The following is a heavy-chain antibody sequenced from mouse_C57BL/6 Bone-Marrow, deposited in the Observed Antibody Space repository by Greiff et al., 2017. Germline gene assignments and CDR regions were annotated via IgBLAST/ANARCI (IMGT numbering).Heavy chain of an antibody. V-gene: IGHV6-3*01. CDR3: TGGITTVVANYYAMDY. Sequence: EVKLVESGGGLVQPGGSMKLSCVASGFTFSNYWMNWVRQSPEKGLEWVAQIRLKSDNYATHYAESVKGRFTISRDDSKSSVYLQMNNLRAEATGIYYCTGGITTVVANYYAMDYWGQGTSVTVSS. J-gene: IGHJ4*01. CDR2: IRLKSDNYAT. CDR1: GFTFSNYW. D-gene: IGHD1-1*01.